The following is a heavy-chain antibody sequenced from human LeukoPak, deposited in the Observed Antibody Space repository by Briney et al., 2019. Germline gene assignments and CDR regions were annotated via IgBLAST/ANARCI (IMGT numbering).Heavy chain of an antibody. Sequence: GGSLRLSCAASGFTFSNYGMHCVRQAPGKGLEWVAVISEDGSNKYYEDSVKGRFTISRDNSNNTLYLQMNSLRAEDTAVYYCAKDRETTASGTFDYWGPGNLGSVSS. CDR2: ISEDGSNK. J-gene: IGHJ4*02. CDR1: GFTFSNYG. V-gene: IGHV3-30*18. CDR3: AKDRETTASGTFDY. D-gene: IGHD6-13*01.